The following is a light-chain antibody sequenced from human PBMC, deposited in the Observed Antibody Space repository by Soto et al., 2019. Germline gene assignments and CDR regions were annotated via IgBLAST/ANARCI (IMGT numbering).Light chain of an antibody. Sequence: QSALTQPASVSGSPGQSITISCTGTSSDIGGYNYVSWYQQHPGKVPKLVIYDVNNRPSGVSDRFSGSQSGNTASLTISGPQAGGEATFYSPPYITGTPLFGGGTKLPV. CDR3: PPYITGTPL. CDR1: SSDIGGYNY. J-gene: IGLJ3*02. V-gene: IGLV2-14*03. CDR2: DVN.